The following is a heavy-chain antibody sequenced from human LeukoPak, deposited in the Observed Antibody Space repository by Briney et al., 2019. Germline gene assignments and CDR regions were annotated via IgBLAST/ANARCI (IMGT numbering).Heavy chain of an antibody. CDR1: GYTLTELS. CDR3: ATDPRIAAAAGGDY. CDR2: FDPEDGET. J-gene: IGHJ4*02. D-gene: IGHD6-13*01. Sequence: GASVKVSCKVSGYTLTELSMHWVRQAPGKGLEWMGGFDPEDGETIYAQKFQGRVTMTEDTSTDTAYMELSSPRSEDTAVYYCATDPRIAAAAGGDYWGQGTLVTVSS. V-gene: IGHV1-24*01.